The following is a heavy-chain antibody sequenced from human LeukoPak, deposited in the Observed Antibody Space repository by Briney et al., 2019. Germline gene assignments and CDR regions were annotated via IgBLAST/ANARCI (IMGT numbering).Heavy chain of an antibody. Sequence: GGSLRLSCAASGFTFSRYWMNWVRQAPGKGLEWVAKIKQDESEKYYVDSMKGRFTISRDNAKNSLYLQMNSLRAEDTAVYYCARDGSRGGDNDNWGQGTLVTVSS. V-gene: IGHV3-7*03. CDR3: ARDGSRGGDNDN. CDR1: GFTFSRYW. J-gene: IGHJ4*02. D-gene: IGHD4-17*01. CDR2: IKQDESEK.